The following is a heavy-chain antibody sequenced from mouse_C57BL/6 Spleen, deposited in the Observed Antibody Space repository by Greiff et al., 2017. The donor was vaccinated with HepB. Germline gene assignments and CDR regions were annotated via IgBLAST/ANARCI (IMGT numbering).Heavy chain of an antibody. Sequence: VKVVESGPGLVQPSQSLSITCTVSGFSLTSYGVHWVRQSPGKGLEWLGVIWSGGSTDYNAAFISRLSISKDNSKSQVFFKMNSLQADDTAIYYCARNGGYYSPYAMDYWGQGTSVTVSS. J-gene: IGHJ4*01. D-gene: IGHD2-3*01. V-gene: IGHV2-2*01. CDR2: IWSGGST. CDR1: GFSLTSYG. CDR3: ARNGGYYSPYAMDY.